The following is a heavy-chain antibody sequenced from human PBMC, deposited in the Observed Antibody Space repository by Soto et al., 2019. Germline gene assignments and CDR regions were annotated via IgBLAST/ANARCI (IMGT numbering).Heavy chain of an antibody. CDR3: ARDGYCSGGSCYSVPVFDY. Sequence: QVQLVESGGGVVQPGRSLRLSCAASGFTFSSYGMHWVRQAPGKGLEWVAVIWYDGSKKYYADSVKGRFTISRENSKNTLYLQMYSLRAEDTAVYYCARDGYCSGGSCYSVPVFDYRGQGTLVTVSS. CDR1: GFTFSSYG. J-gene: IGHJ4*02. V-gene: IGHV3-33*01. CDR2: IWYDGSKK. D-gene: IGHD2-15*01.